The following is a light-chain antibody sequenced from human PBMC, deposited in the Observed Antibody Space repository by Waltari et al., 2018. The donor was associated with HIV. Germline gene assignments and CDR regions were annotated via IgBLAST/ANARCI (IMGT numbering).Light chain of an antibody. CDR1: HSYVGAYNH. V-gene: IGLV2-14*01. CDR3: SSYTITTAIV. CDR2: EVT. Sequence: QSALTQPASVSGSPGQSITISCTGTHSYVGAYNHVSWYQQHPGQAPKLLIYEVTNRPPGISNRFSGSKSGNTASMTISGLQPEDEADYYCSSYTITTAIVFGGGTKLTVL. J-gene: IGLJ2*01.